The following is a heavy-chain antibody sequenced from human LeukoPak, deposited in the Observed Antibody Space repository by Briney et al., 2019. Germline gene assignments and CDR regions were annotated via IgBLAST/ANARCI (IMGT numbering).Heavy chain of an antibody. CDR2: ISSSSRYI. Sequence: GGSLRLSCAGSGFTFSSYSMNWVRQAPGKGVEWVSSISSSSRYIYYADSVKGRFTISRDNAKNSLYLQMNSLRAEDTAVYYCASCSGGSCYSGRIDYWGQGTLVTVS. V-gene: IGHV3-21*01. CDR3: ASCSGGSCYSGRIDY. D-gene: IGHD2-15*01. J-gene: IGHJ4*02. CDR1: GFTFSSYS.